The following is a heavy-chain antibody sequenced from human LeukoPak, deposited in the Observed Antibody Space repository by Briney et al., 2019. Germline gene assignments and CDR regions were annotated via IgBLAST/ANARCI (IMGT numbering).Heavy chain of an antibody. CDR1: GFTFSSCA. J-gene: IGHJ4*02. Sequence: PGGSLRLSCAASGFTFSSCAMSWVRQAPGKGLEWVSAISGSGGDTYYADSVKGRFTISRDNSKNTLYLQMNSLRADDTAVYFCARGGISTMIRGLTWFDYWGQGTLVTVSS. D-gene: IGHD3-10*01. CDR2: ISGSGGDT. V-gene: IGHV3-23*01. CDR3: ARGGISTMIRGLTWFDY.